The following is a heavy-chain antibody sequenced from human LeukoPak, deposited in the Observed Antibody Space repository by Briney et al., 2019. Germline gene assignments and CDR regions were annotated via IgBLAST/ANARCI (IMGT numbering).Heavy chain of an antibody. Sequence: PSETLSLTCTVSGGSISSGDYYWSWIRQPPGKGLEWIGYIYYSGSTYYNPSLKSRVTISVDTSKNQFSLKLSSVTAADTAVYYCARITIFGVYYMDVWGKGTTVTVSS. CDR3: ARITIFGVYYMDV. CDR2: IYYSGST. D-gene: IGHD3-3*01. V-gene: IGHV4-30-4*08. J-gene: IGHJ6*03. CDR1: GGSISSGDYY.